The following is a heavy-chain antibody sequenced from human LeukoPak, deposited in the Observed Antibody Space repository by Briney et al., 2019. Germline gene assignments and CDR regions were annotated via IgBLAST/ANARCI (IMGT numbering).Heavy chain of an antibody. Sequence: SETLSLTCTVSGGSISSSSYYWGWIRQPPGKGLEWIGSIYYSGSTYYNPSLKSRVTISVDTSKNQFSLKLSSVTAADTAVYYCASGGYDFWSGYFPHDAFDIWGQGTMVTASS. V-gene: IGHV4-39*01. D-gene: IGHD3-3*01. CDR1: GGSISSSSYY. J-gene: IGHJ3*02. CDR2: IYYSGST. CDR3: ASGGYDFWSGYFPHDAFDI.